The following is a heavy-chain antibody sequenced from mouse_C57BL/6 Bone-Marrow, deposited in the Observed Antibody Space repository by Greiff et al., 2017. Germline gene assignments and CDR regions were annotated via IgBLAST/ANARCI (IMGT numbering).Heavy chain of an antibody. CDR1: GYTFTSYW. CDR2: IDPSDSYT. D-gene: IGHD1-1*02. J-gene: IGHJ1*03. V-gene: IGHV1-50*01. Sequence: QVQLQQPGAELVKPGASVKLSCKASGYTFTSYWMQWVKQRPGQGLEWIGEIDPSDSYTNYNQKFKGKATLTVDKSSSTAYMQLSSLTSEDSAVYYCAREKVATSHWYFDVWGTGTTVTVSS. CDR3: AREKVATSHWYFDV.